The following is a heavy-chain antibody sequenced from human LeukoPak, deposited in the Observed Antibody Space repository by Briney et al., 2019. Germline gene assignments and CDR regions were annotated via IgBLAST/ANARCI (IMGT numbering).Heavy chain of an antibody. CDR1: EFTFSVYT. CDR2: IKPKTDGETT. CDR3: ITPLPYSAQ. V-gene: IGHV3-15*07. D-gene: IGHD2-21*01. Sequence: GGSLRLSCTASEFTFSVYTMNWVRQAPGKGLEWVGRIKPKTDGETTEYAAPVKDRFSISRDDSKSMMYLQMNSLKTEDTAVYYCITPLPYSAQGGQGTLVTVSS. J-gene: IGHJ4*02.